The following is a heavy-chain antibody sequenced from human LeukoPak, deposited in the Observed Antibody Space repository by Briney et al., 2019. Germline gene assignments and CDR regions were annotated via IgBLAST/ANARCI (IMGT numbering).Heavy chain of an antibody. D-gene: IGHD2-15*01. CDR3: ANLGYCSGVGCSLVDY. CDR2: ISGGGDST. CDR1: GFTFRSYA. Sequence: GGSLRLSCAASGFTFRSYAMSWVRQAPGKGLEWVSSISGGGDSTYYADSVKGRLTISRDNSKNTLYLQMNSLRAEDTAVYYCANLGYCSGVGCSLVDYWGQGTLVTVSS. J-gene: IGHJ4*02. V-gene: IGHV3-23*01.